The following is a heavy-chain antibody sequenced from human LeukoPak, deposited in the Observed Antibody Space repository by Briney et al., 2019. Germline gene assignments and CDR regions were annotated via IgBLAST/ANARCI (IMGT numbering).Heavy chain of an antibody. V-gene: IGHV3-66*01. Sequence: PGGSLRLSCAASEFTVSSNYMNWVRQAPGKGLEWVPVIYSGGSTYYADSVKGRFTISRDNSKNTLYLQMNSLRAEDTAVYYCAGGARRQQPFDYWGQGTLVTVSS. CDR3: AGGARRQQPFDY. D-gene: IGHD6-13*01. CDR2: IYSGGST. CDR1: EFTVSSNY. J-gene: IGHJ4*02.